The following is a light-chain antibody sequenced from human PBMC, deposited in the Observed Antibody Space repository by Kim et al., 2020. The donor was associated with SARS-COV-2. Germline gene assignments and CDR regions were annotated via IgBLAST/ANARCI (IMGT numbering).Light chain of an antibody. J-gene: IGLJ3*02. CDR3: QAWGAGVRV. V-gene: IGLV4-69*01. Sequence: QLVLTQSPSASASLAASVKLTCTLSIGHRNYAIAWHQQQPEKGPRYLMKLYSDGRHSKGEGIPDRFSGSSSGAERYLIISSLQSEDEADYFCQAWGAGVRVFGGGTKVTVL. CDR2: LYSDGRH. CDR1: IGHRNYA.